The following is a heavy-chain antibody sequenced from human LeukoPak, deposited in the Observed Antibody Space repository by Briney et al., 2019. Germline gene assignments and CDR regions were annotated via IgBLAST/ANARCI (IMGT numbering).Heavy chain of an antibody. CDR2: IYYSGST. J-gene: IGHJ4*02. CDR1: GGSISSYY. Sequence: SETLSLTCTVSGGSISSYYWSWIRQPPGKGLEWIGCIYYSGSTNYNPSLKSRVTISVDTSKNQFSLKLSSVTAADTAVYYCAREDSSSWYPGGFDYWGQGTLVTVSS. V-gene: IGHV4-59*01. D-gene: IGHD6-13*01. CDR3: AREDSSSWYPGGFDY.